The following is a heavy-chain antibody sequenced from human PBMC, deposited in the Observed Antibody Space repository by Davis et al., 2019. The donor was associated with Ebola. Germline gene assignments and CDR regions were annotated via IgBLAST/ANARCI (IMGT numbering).Heavy chain of an antibody. CDR3: ARSLLYGPFDY. J-gene: IGHJ4*02. V-gene: IGHV4-31*03. CDR1: GGSISSGAYY. Sequence: SETLSLTCTVSGGSISSGAYYWSWIRQHPGKGLEWIGYIYYTGSTYYNPSLKSRVTISVDTSKNQFSLKLSSVTAADTAVYYCARSLLYGPFDYWGQGTLVTVSS. D-gene: IGHD2-2*02. CDR2: IYYTGST.